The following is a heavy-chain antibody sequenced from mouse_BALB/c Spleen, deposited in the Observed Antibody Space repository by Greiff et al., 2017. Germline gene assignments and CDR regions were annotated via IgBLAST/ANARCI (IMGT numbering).Heavy chain of an antibody. D-gene: IGHD2-1*01. CDR3: ARESYGNYVYYAMDY. V-gene: IGHV7-3*02. Sequence: EVKLLESGGGLVQPGGSLRLSCATSGFTFTDYYMSWVRQPPGKALEWLGFIRNKANGYTTEYSASVKGRFTISRDNSQSILYLQMNTLRAEDSATYYCARESYGNYVYYAMDYWGQGTSVTVSS. CDR2: IRNKANGYTT. CDR1: GFTFTDYY. J-gene: IGHJ4*01.